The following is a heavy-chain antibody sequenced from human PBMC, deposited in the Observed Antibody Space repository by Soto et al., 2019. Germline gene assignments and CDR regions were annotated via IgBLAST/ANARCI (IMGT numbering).Heavy chain of an antibody. V-gene: IGHV1-69*12. CDR3: ARVTSSSPPYYYYGMDV. Sequence: QVQLVQSGAEVKKPGSSVKVSCKASGGTFSSYAISWVRQAPGQGLEWMGGIIPIFGTANYAQKFQGRVTITADESTSTAYMELSSLRSEDTAAYYCARVTSSSPPYYYYGMDVWGQGTTVTVSS. CDR2: IIPIFGTA. D-gene: IGHD6-6*01. CDR1: GGTFSSYA. J-gene: IGHJ6*02.